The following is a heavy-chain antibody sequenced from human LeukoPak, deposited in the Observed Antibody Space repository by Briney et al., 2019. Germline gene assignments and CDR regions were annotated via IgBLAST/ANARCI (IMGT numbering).Heavy chain of an antibody. CDR3: TSGYSSGRGREPYYFDY. V-gene: IGHV3-30-3*01. Sequence: PGGSLRLSCAASGFTFSSYSMHWVRQAPGTGLEWVAVISSDGSNKYYADSVKGRFTISRDNSKNTLSLQMDSLRAEDTAVYHCTSGYSSGRGREPYYFDYWGQGTLVTVSS. J-gene: IGHJ4*02. D-gene: IGHD6-19*01. CDR2: ISSDGSNK. CDR1: GFTFSSYS.